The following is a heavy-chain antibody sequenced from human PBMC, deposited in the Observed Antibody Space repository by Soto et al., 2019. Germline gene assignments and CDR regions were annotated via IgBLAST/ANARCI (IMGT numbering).Heavy chain of an antibody. CDR2: ISGSGDNT. J-gene: IGHJ4*02. V-gene: IGHV3-23*04. CDR1: GFSFDDYA. D-gene: IGHD5-12*01. Sequence: EVQLVESGGGLVVPGGSLRLSCGASGFSFDDYAMTWVRQAAGKGLEWASAISGSGDNTYYADSVKGRFTISRDNSKNTLYLQLNSLRAEDTAVYYCAKGYYSGYDLAYFDYWGQGTLVTVSS. CDR3: AKGYYSGYDLAYFDY.